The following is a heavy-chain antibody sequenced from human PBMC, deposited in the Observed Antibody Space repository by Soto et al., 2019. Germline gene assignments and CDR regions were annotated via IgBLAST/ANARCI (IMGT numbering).Heavy chain of an antibody. Sequence: QVQLVQSGAEVKKPGASVKVSCKASGYTFTSYGISWVRQAPGQGLEWMGWISAYKGNTNYAQKLQGRVTMTTDTSTSTAYMELRSLRSDDTAVYYCARDFKTVTTLLYYYGMDVWGQGTTVTVSS. V-gene: IGHV1-18*01. CDR3: ARDFKTVTTLLYYYGMDV. CDR2: ISAYKGNT. J-gene: IGHJ6*02. D-gene: IGHD4-17*01. CDR1: GYTFTSYG.